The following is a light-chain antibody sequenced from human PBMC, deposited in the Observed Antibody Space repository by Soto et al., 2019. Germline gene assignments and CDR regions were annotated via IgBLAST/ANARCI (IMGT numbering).Light chain of an antibody. Sequence: QSVLTQHASVSGSHGQSITISCTGTSSDVGAYNFVSWYQQHPGKVPKLMIFDVSSRPSGVSDRFSGSKSGNTASLPISGLQAEDEGDDYCSSYTSSSTHVFGSGTKLTVL. CDR2: DVS. V-gene: IGLV2-14*03. J-gene: IGLJ1*01. CDR3: SSYTSSSTHV. CDR1: SSDVGAYNF.